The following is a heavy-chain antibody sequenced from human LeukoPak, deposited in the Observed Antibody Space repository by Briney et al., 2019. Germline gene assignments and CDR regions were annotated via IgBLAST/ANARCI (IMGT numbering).Heavy chain of an antibody. Sequence: SETLSLTCAVYGGSFSGYYWSWIRQPPGKGLEWTGSIFYSGSTYYNPSLKSRVTMSVDTSKNQFSLKLSSVTAADTAVYYCARHRFRAPYCSGGSCYSYGDYFFDCWGQGSLVTVSS. CDR3: ARHRFRAPYCSGGSCYSYGDYFFDC. CDR2: IFYSGST. J-gene: IGHJ4*02. V-gene: IGHV4-34*12. CDR1: GGSFSGYY. D-gene: IGHD2-15*01.